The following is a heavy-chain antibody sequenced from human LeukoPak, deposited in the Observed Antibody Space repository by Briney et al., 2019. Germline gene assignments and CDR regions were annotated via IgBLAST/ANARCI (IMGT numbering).Heavy chain of an antibody. CDR1: GGTFSSYA. CDR3: ARYGYSYGQDDFDY. CDR2: IIPIFGTA. V-gene: IGHV1-69*13. D-gene: IGHD5-18*01. J-gene: IGHJ4*02. Sequence: SVKVSCKASGGTFSSYAISWVRQAPGQGLEWMGGIIPIFGTANYAQKFQGRVTITADESTSTAYKELSSLRSEDTAVYYCARYGYSYGQDDFDYWGQGTLVTVSS.